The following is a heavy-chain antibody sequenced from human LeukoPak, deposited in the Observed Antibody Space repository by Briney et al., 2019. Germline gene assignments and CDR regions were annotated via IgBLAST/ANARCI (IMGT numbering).Heavy chain of an antibody. V-gene: IGHV4-31*03. CDR2: IYYSGST. CDR3: ARAWFGELFSNWLDP. J-gene: IGHJ5*02. CDR1: GGSISSGGYY. Sequence: SETLSLTCTVSGGSISSGGYYWSWIRQHPGKGLEWIGYIYYSGSTYYNPSLKSRVTISVDTSKNQFSLKLSSVTAADTAAYYCARAWFGELFSNWLDPWGQGTLVTVSS. D-gene: IGHD3-10*01.